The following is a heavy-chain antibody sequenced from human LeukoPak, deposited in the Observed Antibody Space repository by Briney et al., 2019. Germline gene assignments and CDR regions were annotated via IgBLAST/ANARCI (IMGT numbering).Heavy chain of an antibody. CDR2: IWYDGSNK. J-gene: IGHJ4*02. CDR1: GFTFSSYG. D-gene: IGHD2-2*01. Sequence: GGSLRLSCAASGFTFSSYGMHWVRQAPGKGLEWVAVIWYDGSNKYYADSVKGRFTISRDNSKNTLYPQMNSLRAEDTAVYYCAREYCSSTSCAYFDYWGQGTLVTVSS. CDR3: AREYCSSTSCAYFDY. V-gene: IGHV3-33*01.